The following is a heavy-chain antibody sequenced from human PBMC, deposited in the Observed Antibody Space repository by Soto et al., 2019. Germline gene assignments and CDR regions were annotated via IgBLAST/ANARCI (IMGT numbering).Heavy chain of an antibody. Sequence: EVHLVESGGGLVQPGRSLRLSCVASGFTFDDYAMHWVRQAPGKGLEWVSGISWNSDSSGYADSVKGRFTISRDNAKNSLFLQMTSLRAEDTALYFCAKDTYIMVGGTHIDFWGRGTLVTVSS. CDR2: ISWNSDSS. CDR1: GFTFDDYA. J-gene: IGHJ4*02. CDR3: AKDTYIMVGGTHIDF. V-gene: IGHV3-9*01. D-gene: IGHD1-26*01.